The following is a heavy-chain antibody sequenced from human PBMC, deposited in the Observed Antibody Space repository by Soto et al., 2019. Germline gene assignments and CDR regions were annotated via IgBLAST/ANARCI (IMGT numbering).Heavy chain of an antibody. CDR1: GFTFDDYG. D-gene: IGHD1-26*01. CDR2: INWNGGST. J-gene: IGHJ6*03. V-gene: IGHV3-20*01. Sequence: PGGSLRLSCAASGFTFDDYGMSRVRQAPGKGLEWVSGINWNGGSTGYADSVKGRFTISRDNAKNSLYLQMNSLRAEDTALYHWARMGGDYYYYYYMDVWGKGTTVTVSS. CDR3: ARMGGDYYYYYYMDV.